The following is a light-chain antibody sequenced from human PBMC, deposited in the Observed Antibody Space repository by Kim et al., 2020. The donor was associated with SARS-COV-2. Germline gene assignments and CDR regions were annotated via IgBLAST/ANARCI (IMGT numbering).Light chain of an antibody. CDR2: GAS. CDR3: QQYNSWLIT. V-gene: IGKV3-15*01. Sequence: EIVMTQSPATLSVSPGERATLSCRASQSIINNLAWYQQKPGQAPRLLISGASTRATGIPARFSGSGSGTEFTLTINSLQSEDFALYYCQQYNSWLITFGPGTRLEIK. CDR1: QSIINN. J-gene: IGKJ5*01.